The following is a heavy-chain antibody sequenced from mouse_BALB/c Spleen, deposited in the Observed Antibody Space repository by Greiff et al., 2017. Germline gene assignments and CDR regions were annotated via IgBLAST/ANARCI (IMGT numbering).Heavy chain of an antibody. D-gene: IGHD2-14*01. CDR2: INPNNGGT. J-gene: IGHJ4*01. Sequence: EVQGVESGPELVKPGASVKIPCKASGYTFTDYNMDWVKQSHGKSLEWIGDINPNNGGTIYNQKFKGKATLTVDKSSSTAYMELRSLASEDTAVYYCARGYRYDDAMDYWGQGTSVTVSS. CDR3: ARGYRYDDAMDY. V-gene: IGHV1-18*01. CDR1: GYTFTDYN.